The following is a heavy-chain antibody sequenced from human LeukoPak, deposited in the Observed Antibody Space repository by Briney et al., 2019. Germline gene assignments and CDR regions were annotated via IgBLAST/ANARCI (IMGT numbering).Heavy chain of an antibody. CDR2: ISYDGNNQ. Sequence: GGSLRLSCAVSGFAFSSLAMHWVRQAPGKGLEWVAFISYDGNNQYYADSVKGRFTISRDNSKNTLYLQVNSLRAEDTAVYYCAKDGLLRFLEWHPGWFDPWGQGTLVTVSS. CDR3: AKDGLLRFLEWHPGWFDP. CDR1: GFAFSSLA. D-gene: IGHD3-3*01. V-gene: IGHV3-30-3*01. J-gene: IGHJ5*02.